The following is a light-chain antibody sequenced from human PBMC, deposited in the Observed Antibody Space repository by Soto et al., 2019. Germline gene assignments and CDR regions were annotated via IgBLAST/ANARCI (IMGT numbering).Light chain of an antibody. CDR1: QSLLSSNGYNY. CDR2: LTS. CDR3: MQALQTPPWT. V-gene: IGKV2-28*01. J-gene: IGKJ1*01. Sequence: DIVMTQSPLSLPVTPGEPASISCRSTQSLLSSNGYNYLDWYLQKPGQSPQLLIYLTSIRASGVPDRFSGSGSGTDFTLKISKVEAEDVGVYYCMQALQTPPWTFGPGTKVDIK.